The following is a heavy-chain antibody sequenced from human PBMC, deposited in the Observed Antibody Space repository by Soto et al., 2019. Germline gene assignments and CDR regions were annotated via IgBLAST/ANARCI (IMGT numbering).Heavy chain of an antibody. V-gene: IGHV1-46*01. CDR2: INPAGGTT. Sequence: QVQLVQSGAEVKKPGASVKVSCQASGYTFTRYFMQWVRQAPGQGREWMGLINPAGGTTSYAQQFQGRVTMTRDTSTSTVYMALSSLRSEDTAVYYCARDGTFDYWGQGTLVTVTS. CDR3: ARDGTFDY. D-gene: IGHD1-7*01. J-gene: IGHJ4*02. CDR1: GYTFTRYF.